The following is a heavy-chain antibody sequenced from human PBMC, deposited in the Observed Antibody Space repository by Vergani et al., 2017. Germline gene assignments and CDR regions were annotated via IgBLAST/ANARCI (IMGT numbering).Heavy chain of an antibody. CDR2: ISYDGTQK. D-gene: IGHD2-15*01. CDR1: GFTSSYYG. Sequence: QVHLVESGGGVVPPGRSLRLSCVVSGFTSSYYGMHWVRQAPGKGLEWVAVISYDGTQKYYADSVKGRFTISRDNSKRTLYLQMNSVRTEDTAVYYCATKSCGTPGCQIGYFREWGQGTLVTVSS. CDR3: ATKSCGTPGCQIGYFRE. V-gene: IGHV3-30*03. J-gene: IGHJ1*01.